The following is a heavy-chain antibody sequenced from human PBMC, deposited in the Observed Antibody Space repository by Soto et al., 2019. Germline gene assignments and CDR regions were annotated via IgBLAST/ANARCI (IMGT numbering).Heavy chain of an antibody. V-gene: IGHV3-64D*08. D-gene: IGHD3-3*01. J-gene: IGHJ4*02. CDR3: VKDWSRAFDY. CDR1: GFTFSIHT. CDR2: ISSNGGST. Sequence: GGSLRLSCSASGFTFSIHTMHWVRQAPGKGLEYVSLISSNGGSTYYADSVKGRFTISRDNSKNTLYLQMSSLRAEDTAVYYCVKDWSRAFDYWGQGTLVTVSS.